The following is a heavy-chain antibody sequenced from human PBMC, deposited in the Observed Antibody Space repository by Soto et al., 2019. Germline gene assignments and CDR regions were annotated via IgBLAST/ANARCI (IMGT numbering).Heavy chain of an antibody. CDR1: GYTFTSYA. V-gene: IGHV1-3*01. Sequence: RASVKVSCKASGYTFTSYAMHWVRQAPGQRLEWMGWINAGNGNTKYSQKFQGRVTITRDTSASTAYMELSSLRSEDTAVYYCARELLWFGEPLFDYWGQGTLVTVPS. CDR3: ARELLWFGEPLFDY. CDR2: INAGNGNT. J-gene: IGHJ4*02. D-gene: IGHD3-10*01.